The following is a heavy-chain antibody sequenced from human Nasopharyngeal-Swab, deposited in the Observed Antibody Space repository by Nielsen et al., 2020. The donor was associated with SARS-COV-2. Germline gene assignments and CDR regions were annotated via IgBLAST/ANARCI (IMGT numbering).Heavy chain of an antibody. V-gene: IGHV3-7*01. CDR2: IKEDGSEK. CDR3: ARDTYCSGGSCYGYGMAV. D-gene: IGHD2-15*01. J-gene: IGHJ6*02. Sequence: RQAPGKGLEWVANIKEDGSEKNYVDSVKGRFTISRDNAKNSLYLQMNSLRADDTAVYYCARDTYCSGGSCYGYGMAVWGQGTTVTVSS.